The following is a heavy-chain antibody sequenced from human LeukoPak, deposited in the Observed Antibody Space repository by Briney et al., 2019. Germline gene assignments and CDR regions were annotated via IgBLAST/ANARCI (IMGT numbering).Heavy chain of an antibody. CDR3: ARTPWGYCSSTSCPGNAFDI. Sequence: AGGSLRLSCAASGFTFSSYWMSWVRQAPGKGLEWVANIKQDGSEKYYVDSVKGRFTISRDNAKNSLYLQMNSLRAEDTAVYYCARTPWGYCSSTSCPGNAFDIWGQGTMVTVSS. V-gene: IGHV3-7*01. CDR1: GFTFSSYW. D-gene: IGHD2-2*01. J-gene: IGHJ3*02. CDR2: IKQDGSEK.